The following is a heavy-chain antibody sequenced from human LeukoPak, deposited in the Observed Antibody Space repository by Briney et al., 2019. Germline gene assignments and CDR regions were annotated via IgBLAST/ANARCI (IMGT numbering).Heavy chain of an antibody. CDR1: GDSISSGDYY. CDR3: ARHGRDRRTMIVVVITNAPPLRAFDI. Sequence: PSQTLSLTCTVSGDSISSGDYYWSWIRQPAGKGLEWIGRISSSGSTNYNPSLKSRVTISVDTSKNQFSLKLSSVTAADTAVYYCARHGRDRRTMIVVVITNAPPLRAFDIWGQGTMVTVSS. D-gene: IGHD3-22*01. J-gene: IGHJ3*02. V-gene: IGHV4-61*02. CDR2: ISSSGST.